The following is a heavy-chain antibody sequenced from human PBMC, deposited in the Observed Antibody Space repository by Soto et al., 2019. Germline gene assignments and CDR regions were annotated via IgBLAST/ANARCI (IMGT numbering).Heavy chain of an antibody. Sequence: PSETLSLTWAVYGGSFSGYYWSWIRQPPGKGLEWIGEINHSGSTNYNPSLKSRVTISVDTSKNQFSLKLSSVTAADTAVYYCARGRGVAALLHYYYYGMDVWGQGTTVTV. V-gene: IGHV4-34*01. CDR1: GGSFSGYY. CDR3: ARGRGVAALLHYYYYGMDV. D-gene: IGHD6-6*01. CDR2: INHSGST. J-gene: IGHJ6*02.